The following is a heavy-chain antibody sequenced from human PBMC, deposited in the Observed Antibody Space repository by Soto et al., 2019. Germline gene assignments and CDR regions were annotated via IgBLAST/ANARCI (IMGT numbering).Heavy chain of an antibody. CDR1: GFTFSSYD. CDR2: IGTAGDT. CDR3: ARGGYWDWYFDL. Sequence: EVQLVESGGGLVQPGGSLRLSCAASGFTFSSYDMHWVRQATGKGLEWVSAIGTAGDTYYPGSVKGRFTISRENAKNALYLQMNSLRAGDTAVYYCARGGYWDWYFDLWGRGTLVTVSS. D-gene: IGHD2-8*02. V-gene: IGHV3-13*01. J-gene: IGHJ2*01.